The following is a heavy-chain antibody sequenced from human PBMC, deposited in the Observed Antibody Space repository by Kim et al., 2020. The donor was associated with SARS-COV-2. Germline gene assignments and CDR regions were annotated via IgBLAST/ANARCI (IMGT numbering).Heavy chain of an antibody. V-gene: IGHV1-69*13. J-gene: IGHJ6*02. CDR3: ARDSPQQQLKPITKNYYYGMDV. Sequence: ASVKVSCKASGGTFSSYAISWVRQAPGQGLEWMGGIIPIFGTANYAQKFQGRVTITADESTSTAYMELSSLRSEDTAVYYCARDSPQQQLKPITKNYYYGMDVWGQGTTVTVSS. CDR2: IIPIFGTA. CDR1: GGTFSSYA. D-gene: IGHD6-13*01.